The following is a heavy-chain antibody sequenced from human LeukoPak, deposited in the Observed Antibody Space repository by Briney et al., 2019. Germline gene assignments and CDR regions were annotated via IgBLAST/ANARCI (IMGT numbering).Heavy chain of an antibody. Sequence: GGSLRLTCAVSGITLSNYGMSWVRQAPGKGLEWVAGISDSGGSTNYADSVKGRFTISRDNPKNTLYLQMNSLRAEDTAVYFCAKRGVVIRVILVGFHKEAYYFDSWGQGALVTVSS. D-gene: IGHD3-22*01. CDR1: GITLSNYG. J-gene: IGHJ4*02. CDR3: AKRGVVIRVILVGFHKEAYYFDS. V-gene: IGHV3-23*01. CDR2: ISDSGGST.